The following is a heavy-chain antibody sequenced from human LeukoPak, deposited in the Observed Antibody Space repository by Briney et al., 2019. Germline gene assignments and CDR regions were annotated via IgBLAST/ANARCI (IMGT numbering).Heavy chain of an antibody. V-gene: IGHV3-30*02. D-gene: IGHD3-3*01. CDR3: ARDLRITIFGVVIPWAFDI. CDR1: GFIFSSYG. J-gene: IGHJ3*02. Sequence: GGSLRLSCAASGFIFSSYGVHWVRQAPGKGLEWVAFIRYDGSKKYYADSVKGRFTISRDNSKDTLYLQMNSLRSEDTDVYYCARDLRITIFGVVIPWAFDIWGQGTMVTVSS. CDR2: IRYDGSKK.